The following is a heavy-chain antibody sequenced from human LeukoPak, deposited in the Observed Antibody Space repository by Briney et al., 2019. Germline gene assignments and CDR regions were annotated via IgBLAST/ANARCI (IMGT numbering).Heavy chain of an antibody. CDR3: ARPFSRFDY. CDR2: INHSGST. D-gene: IGHD3-16*01. CDR1: GGSFSGYY. Sequence: SETLSLTCAVYGGSFSGYYWSWIRQPPGKGLEWIGEINHSGSTNYNPSLKSRVTISVDTSKNQFSVKLSSVTAADTAVYYCARPFSRFDYWGQGTLVTVSS. V-gene: IGHV4-34*01. J-gene: IGHJ4*02.